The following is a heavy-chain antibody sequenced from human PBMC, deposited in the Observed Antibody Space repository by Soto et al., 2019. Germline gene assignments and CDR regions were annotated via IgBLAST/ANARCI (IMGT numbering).Heavy chain of an antibody. CDR2: IVVGSGNT. V-gene: IGHV1-58*01. CDR1: GFTFTSSA. J-gene: IGHJ3*01. Sequence: SVKVSCKASGFTFTSSAVQWVRQARGQRLEWIGWIVVGSGNTNYAQKFQERVTITRDMSTSTAYMELSSLRSEDTAVYYCAAGFSAPITMIVVPPVGWGQGXMVTV. CDR3: AAGFSAPITMIVVPPVG. D-gene: IGHD3-22*01.